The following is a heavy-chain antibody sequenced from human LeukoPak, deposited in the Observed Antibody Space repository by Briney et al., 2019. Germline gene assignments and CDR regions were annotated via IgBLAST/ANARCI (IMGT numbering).Heavy chain of an antibody. CDR2: IHDTGST. D-gene: IGHD2-2*01. J-gene: IGHJ4*02. CDR1: GGSLSSHY. CDR3: ARFSSGCSTTSCYLTY. Sequence: SETLSLTCSVSGGSLSSHYWSWIRQPPGKGLELIGHIHDTGSTFYNPSLRGRVTISLDTSNNQFSLKLTSMTAADTAVYYCARFSSGCSTTSCYLTYWGQGTLVTVS. V-gene: IGHV4-59*11.